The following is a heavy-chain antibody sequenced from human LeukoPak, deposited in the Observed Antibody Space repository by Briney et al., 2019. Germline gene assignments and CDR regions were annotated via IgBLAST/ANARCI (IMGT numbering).Heavy chain of an antibody. CDR2: ISSSSSYI. CDR1: GFTFSSYS. J-gene: IGHJ4*02. CDR3: ARDAFGGGYVLDY. Sequence: PGGSLRLSCAASGFTFSSYSMNWVRQAPGKGLEWVSSISSSSSYIYYADSVKGRFTISRDNAKNSLYLQMNSLRAEDTAVYYCARDAFGGGYVLDYWGQGTLVTVSS. V-gene: IGHV3-21*01. D-gene: IGHD5-12*01.